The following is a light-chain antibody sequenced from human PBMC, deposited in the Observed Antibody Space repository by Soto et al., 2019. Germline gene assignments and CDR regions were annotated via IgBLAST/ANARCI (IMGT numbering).Light chain of an antibody. CDR1: SSNIGAGYD. CDR3: QSYDSSLSGV. J-gene: IGLJ1*01. V-gene: IGLV1-40*01. Sequence: SALTQPPSVSGAPGQRVTISCTGSSSNIGAGYDAHWYQQFPGTAPKLLIYGNSNRPSGVPDRFSGSKSGTSASLAITGLQAEDEADYYCQSYDSSLSGVFGSGTKVTVL. CDR2: GNS.